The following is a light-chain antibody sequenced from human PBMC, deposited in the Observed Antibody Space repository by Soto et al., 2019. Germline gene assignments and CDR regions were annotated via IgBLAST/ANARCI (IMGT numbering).Light chain of an antibody. CDR2: EVN. Sequence: QSALTQAASVSGSPGQSITISCTGTSGDVGRYNLVSWYQQYPGKAPKLLIYEVNKRPSGTSSRFSGSKSGYTASLTISGLQAEDKADYYCCSYAGESSLVFGSGTKVTVL. CDR3: CSYAGESSLV. J-gene: IGLJ6*01. CDR1: SGDVGRYNL. V-gene: IGLV2-23*02.